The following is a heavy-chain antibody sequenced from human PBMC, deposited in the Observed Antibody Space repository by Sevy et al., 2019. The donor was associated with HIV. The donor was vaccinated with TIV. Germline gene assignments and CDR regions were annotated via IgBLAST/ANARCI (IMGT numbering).Heavy chain of an antibody. D-gene: IGHD3-10*01. CDR2: ISYDGRNE. V-gene: IGHV3-30*04. J-gene: IGHJ4*02. Sequence: GGSLRLSCEASGFSFRSYAMHWVRQAPGKGLEWLTVISYDGRNEYYVDSVKGRFTISRDNSKNTLYLQMNSLRPEDTAIYYCARDGGGDYFDYWGQGTLVTVSS. CDR1: GFSFRSYA. CDR3: ARDGGGDYFDY.